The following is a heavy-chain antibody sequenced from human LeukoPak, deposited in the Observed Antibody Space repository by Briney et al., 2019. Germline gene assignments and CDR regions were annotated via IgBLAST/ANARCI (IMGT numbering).Heavy chain of an antibody. CDR3: ATRLGSRWFKYGMDV. V-gene: IGHV4-34*01. CDR1: GGSFSGYY. D-gene: IGHD6-13*01. CDR2: INHSGST. Sequence: SETLSLTCAVYGGSFSGYYWSWIRQPPGKGLEWIGEINHSGSTNYNPSLKSRVTISVDTSKNQFSLKLSSVTAADTAVYYCATRLGSRWFKYGMDVWGKGTTVTVSS. J-gene: IGHJ6*04.